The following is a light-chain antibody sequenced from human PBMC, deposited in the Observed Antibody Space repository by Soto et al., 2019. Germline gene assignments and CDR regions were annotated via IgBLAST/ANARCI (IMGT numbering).Light chain of an antibody. CDR2: SAS. J-gene: IGKJ3*01. CDR1: QSVSSSY. CDR3: QQYGSSPPRFT. V-gene: IGKV3-20*01. Sequence: EIVLTQSPGTLSLSPGERATLSCRASQSVSSSYLAWYQQKPGQAPRLLIYSASSRATGIPDRFSGSGSGTDFTLTISRLELEDFAVYYCQQYGSSPPRFTFGPGTKVDI.